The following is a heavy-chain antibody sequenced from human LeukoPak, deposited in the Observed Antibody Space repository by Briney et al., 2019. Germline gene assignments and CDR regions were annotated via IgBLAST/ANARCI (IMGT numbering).Heavy chain of an antibody. CDR1: GGSISSHY. D-gene: IGHD6-13*01. J-gene: IGHJ5*02. CDR2: IYYSGST. CDR3: ARDPITAAGTGWFDP. Sequence: SETLSLTCTVSGGSISSHYWSWIRQPPGKGLEWIGYIYYSGSTNYNPSLKSRVTLSVDTSRNQFSLKVSSVTAADTAVYYCARDPITAAGTGWFDPWGQGTLVTVSS. V-gene: IGHV4-59*11.